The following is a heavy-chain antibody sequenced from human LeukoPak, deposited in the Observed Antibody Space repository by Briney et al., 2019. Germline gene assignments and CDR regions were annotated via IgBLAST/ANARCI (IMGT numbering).Heavy chain of an antibody. Sequence: ASVKVSCKASGYTFTSYGLSWVRQAPGQGLEWMGWISAYNGNTNYAQKLQGRVTMTTDTSTSTAYMELRSLRSDDTAVYYCARKLAQYYYDSSGYQDYWGQGTLVTVSS. D-gene: IGHD3-22*01. J-gene: IGHJ4*02. CDR2: ISAYNGNT. CDR3: ARKLAQYYYDSSGYQDY. CDR1: GYTFTSYG. V-gene: IGHV1-18*01.